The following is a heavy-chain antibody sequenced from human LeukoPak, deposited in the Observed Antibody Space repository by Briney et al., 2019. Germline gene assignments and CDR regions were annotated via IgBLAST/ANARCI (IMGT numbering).Heavy chain of an antibody. CDR1: GFTFSSYA. J-gene: IGHJ4*02. CDR2: ISGSGGSL. D-gene: IGHD3-16*02. CDR3: AKLMGSLDAWGSFRFSFDL. Sequence: GGSLRLSCAASGFTFSSYAMSWVRLTPGKGLDWVSTISGSGGSLYYADSVRGRFTISRDNSKNTLYLQMNSLRAEDTAVYYCAKLMGSLDAWGSFRFSFDLCGQGSLVTVSS. V-gene: IGHV3-23*01.